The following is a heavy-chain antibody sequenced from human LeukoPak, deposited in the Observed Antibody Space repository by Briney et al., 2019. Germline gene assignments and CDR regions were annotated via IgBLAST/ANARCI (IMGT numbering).Heavy chain of an antibody. CDR2: INHSGST. CDR1: GGSFSGYY. Sequence: SETLSLTCADYGGSFSGYYWSWIRQPPGKGLEWIGEINHSGSTNYNPSLKSRVTISVDTSKNQFSLKLSSVTAADTAVYYCARQEQWLVEYYFDYWGQGTLVTVSS. V-gene: IGHV4-34*01. D-gene: IGHD6-19*01. CDR3: ARQEQWLVEYYFDY. J-gene: IGHJ4*02.